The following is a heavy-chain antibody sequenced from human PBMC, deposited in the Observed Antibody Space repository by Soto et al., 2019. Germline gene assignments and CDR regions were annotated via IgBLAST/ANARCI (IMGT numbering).Heavy chain of an antibody. Sequence: QVQLVQSGAEVKKPGSSVKVSCKASGGTFSSYAISWVRQAPGQGLEWMGGIIPIPGTANYAQKFQGRVTITVDASTSTAYMELSSLRSEDTPVYYCARSQGSSTSLEIYYYYYYGMDVWGQGTTVTVSS. J-gene: IGHJ6*02. CDR2: IIPIPGTA. CDR1: GGTFSSYA. V-gene: IGHV1-69*01. CDR3: ARSQGSSTSLEIYYYYYYGMDV. D-gene: IGHD2-2*01.